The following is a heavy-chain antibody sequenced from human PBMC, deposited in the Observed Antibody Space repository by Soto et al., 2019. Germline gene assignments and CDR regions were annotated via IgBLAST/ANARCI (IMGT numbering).Heavy chain of an antibody. CDR3: ARGHSSSWSHFDY. J-gene: IGHJ4*02. V-gene: IGHV5-10-1*01. D-gene: IGHD6-13*01. CDR1: GYSFTGYW. Sequence: GESLKISCKGSGYSFTGYWISWVRQMPGKGLEWMGRIDPSDSYTNYSPSFQGHVTISADKSISTAYLQWSSLKASDTAMYYCARGHSSSWSHFDYWGQGTLVTVSS. CDR2: IDPSDSYT.